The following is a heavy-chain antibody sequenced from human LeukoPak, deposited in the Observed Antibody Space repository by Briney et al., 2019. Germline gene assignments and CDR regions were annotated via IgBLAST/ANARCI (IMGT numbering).Heavy chain of an antibody. V-gene: IGHV3-74*01. CDR1: GFTFSSYW. Sequence: QPGGSLRLSCAASGFTFSSYWMQWVRQVPGKGLVWVSRINNDGSGTTYADSVKGRFTISRDNAKNTLSLRMNSLRDEDTAVYYCARDEDGPGALIEYWGQGALVTVSS. CDR2: INNDGSGT. CDR3: ARDEDGPGALIEY. J-gene: IGHJ4*02. D-gene: IGHD5-24*01.